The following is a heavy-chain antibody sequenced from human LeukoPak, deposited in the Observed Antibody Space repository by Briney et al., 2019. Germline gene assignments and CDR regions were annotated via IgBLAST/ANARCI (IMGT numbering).Heavy chain of an antibody. J-gene: IGHJ4*02. Sequence: PGGSLRLSYAASGFTVSSNYMSWGRQAPGKGLEWVSVIYSGGSTYYADSVKGRFTISRDNAKNSLCLQMNSLRAEDTAVYYCARDPPYSGSHASATYIDYWGQGTLVTVSS. CDR1: GFTVSSNY. V-gene: IGHV3-53*01. D-gene: IGHD6-6*01. CDR3: ARDPPYSGSHASATYIDY. CDR2: IYSGGST.